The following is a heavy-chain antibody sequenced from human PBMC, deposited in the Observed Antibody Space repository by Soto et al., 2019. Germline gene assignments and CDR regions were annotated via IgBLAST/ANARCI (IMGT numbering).Heavy chain of an antibody. J-gene: IGHJ3*02. V-gene: IGHV3-23*01. CDR1: ALMSSTGA. Sequence: SFRVPCAGSALMSSTGAMLGVRLLLEKGLWWVSAIRGSGGSTYCADSVKGRFTISGDNSKNTLYLQMNSLRADDTAVYYCAKGSGCFSWRWEKFDTLG. CDR3: AKGSGCFSWRWEKFDT. D-gene: IGHD6-13*01. CDR2: IRGSGGST.